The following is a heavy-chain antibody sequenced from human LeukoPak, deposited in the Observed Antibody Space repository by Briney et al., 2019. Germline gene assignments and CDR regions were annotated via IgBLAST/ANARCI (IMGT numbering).Heavy chain of an antibody. J-gene: IGHJ4*02. CDR2: ISGSGGST. D-gene: IGHD3-22*01. Sequence: PGGSLRLSCAASGFTFSSYAMSWDRQAPGKGLEWVSAISGSGGSTYYADSVKGRFTISRDNSKNTLYLQMNSLRAEDTAIYYCAKGPYYYDSSGYYDYWGQGTLVTVSS. V-gene: IGHV3-23*01. CDR3: AKGPYYYDSSGYYDY. CDR1: GFTFSSYA.